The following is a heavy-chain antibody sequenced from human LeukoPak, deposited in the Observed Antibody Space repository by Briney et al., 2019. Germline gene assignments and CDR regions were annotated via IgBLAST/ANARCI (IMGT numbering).Heavy chain of an antibody. CDR2: IYPVDSDT. V-gene: IGHV5-51*01. D-gene: IGHD3-10*01. CDR1: GYSFTSYW. Sequence: GGFLKISCEGSGYSFTSYWIGWVRQMPGKGLEWMGIIYPVDSDTRYSPSFQGQVTISADKSISTAYLQWSSLKASDTTMYYCARLSGSGSPGAATNAFDIWGQGTMVTVSS. J-gene: IGHJ3*02. CDR3: ARLSGSGSPGAATNAFDI.